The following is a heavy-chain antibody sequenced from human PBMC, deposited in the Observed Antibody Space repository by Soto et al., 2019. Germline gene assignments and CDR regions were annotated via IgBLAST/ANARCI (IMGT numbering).Heavy chain of an antibody. CDR3: TRDVIGEMSIIGDCDF. CDR2: IIPLFGPP. V-gene: IGHV1-69*01. CDR1: GDTFSNEA. J-gene: IGHJ4*02. D-gene: IGHD3-10*01. Sequence: QVLLVQSGAELKKPGSSVKVSCKTSGDTFSNEAFSWVRQAPGQGLEWMGGIIPLFGPPNYADKFRDRVTISADESASTLYLEVTGLTPEDTAMYYCTRDVIGEMSIIGDCDFWGPGTLITVSS.